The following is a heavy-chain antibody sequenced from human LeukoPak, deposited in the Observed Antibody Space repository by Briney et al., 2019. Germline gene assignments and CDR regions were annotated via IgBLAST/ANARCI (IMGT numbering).Heavy chain of an antibody. CDR2: INAGNGNT. CDR1: GYTFTSYA. D-gene: IGHD1-14*01. V-gene: IGHV1-3*03. J-gene: IGHJ6*03. CDR3: ARNWLQKAGSYYYYYYMDV. Sequence: ASVKVSCKASGYTFTSYAMHWVRQAPGQRLEWMGWINAGNGNTKYSQEFQGRVTITRGTSASTAYMELSSLRSEDTAVYYCARNWLQKAGSYYYYYYMDVWGKGTTVTVSS.